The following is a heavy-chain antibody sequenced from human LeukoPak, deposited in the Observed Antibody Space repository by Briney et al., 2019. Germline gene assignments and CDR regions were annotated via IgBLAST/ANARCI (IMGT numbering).Heavy chain of an antibody. CDR2: INHSGST. CDR3: ARGLLFDY. CDR1: GGSISGYY. J-gene: IGHJ4*02. V-gene: IGHV4-34*01. Sequence: SETLSLTCTVSGGSISGYYWSWIRQPPGKGLEWIGEINHSGSTNYNPSLKSRVTISVDTSKNQFSLKLSSVTAADTAVYYCARGLLFDYWGQGTLVTVSS.